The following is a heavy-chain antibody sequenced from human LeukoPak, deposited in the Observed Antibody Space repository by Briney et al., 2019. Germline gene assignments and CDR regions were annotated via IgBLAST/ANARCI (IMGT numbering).Heavy chain of an antibody. V-gene: IGHV3-30*02. CDR1: GFIFSNNA. CDR2: THHDGTY. Sequence: GGSLRLSCAASGFIFSNNAMHWVCQAPGKGLEWVSFTHHDGTYSYADSVKGRFTISRDNSQSTLYLQMNTVRPDDTAVYYCATEVREQQWLVRDHWGQGTLVIVSS. J-gene: IGHJ4*02. CDR3: ATEVREQQWLVRDH. D-gene: IGHD6-19*01.